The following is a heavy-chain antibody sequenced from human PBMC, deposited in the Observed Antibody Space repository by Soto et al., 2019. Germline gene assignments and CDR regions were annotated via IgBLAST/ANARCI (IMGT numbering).Heavy chain of an antibody. J-gene: IGHJ6*03. V-gene: IGHV3-9*01. CDR2: ISWNSGTM. D-gene: IGHD2-2*01. Sequence: EVQLVESGGGLVQPGRSLRLSCEASGFSFDEYAMHWVRQAPGKGLEWVSGISWNSGTMGYGDSVKGRFIISRDNAKNSLYLQMNSLRAEDTALYYCAKGFCSSTRCLTYSYMDVWGKGTTVTVSS. CDR1: GFSFDEYA. CDR3: AKGFCSSTRCLTYSYMDV.